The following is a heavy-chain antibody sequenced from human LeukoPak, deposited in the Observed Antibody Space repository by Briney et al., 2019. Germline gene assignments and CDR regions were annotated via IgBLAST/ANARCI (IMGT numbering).Heavy chain of an antibody. J-gene: IGHJ4*02. D-gene: IGHD1-26*01. V-gene: IGHV1-8*01. Sequence: GASVKVSCKASGYTFTSYDINWVRQATGQGLEWMGWMNPNSGNTGYAQKFQGRVTMTRNTSISTAYMELSSLRSEDTAVYYCARESAIVGATYFDYWGQGTLVTVSS. CDR1: GYTFTSYD. CDR3: ARESAIVGATYFDY. CDR2: MNPNSGNT.